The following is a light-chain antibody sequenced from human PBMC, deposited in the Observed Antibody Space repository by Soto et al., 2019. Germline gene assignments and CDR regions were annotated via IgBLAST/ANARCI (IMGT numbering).Light chain of an antibody. Sequence: QSVLTQPASVSGSPGQSITISCTGTSSDVGGYHSVSWYQQHPGIAPKLMIYEVSNRPSGVSNRFSGSKPGNTASLTISGLQAEDEADYYCSSYTTSSTRVFGGGTKLTVL. CDR3: SSYTTSSTRV. J-gene: IGLJ2*01. V-gene: IGLV2-14*01. CDR1: SSDVGGYHS. CDR2: EVS.